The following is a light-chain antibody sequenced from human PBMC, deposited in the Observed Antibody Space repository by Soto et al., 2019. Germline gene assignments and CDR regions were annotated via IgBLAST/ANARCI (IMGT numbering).Light chain of an antibody. J-gene: IGKJ1*01. V-gene: IGKV3-15*01. CDR1: QSVSDR. CDR3: QQYADWPKT. CDR2: AAS. Sequence: EIVMTQSPDTLSVSQGERATLSCRASQSVSDRVVWYQQKSGQAPSLLIYAASTRAAGVPARFSGSGSGTEFTLTISSLQSEDFAVYFCQQYADWPKTFGQGTMVDIK.